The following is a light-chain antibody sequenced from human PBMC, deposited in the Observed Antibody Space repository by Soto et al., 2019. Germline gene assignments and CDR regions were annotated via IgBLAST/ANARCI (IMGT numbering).Light chain of an antibody. CDR3: QQSSNWPQIN. V-gene: IGKV3-11*01. CDR1: QIVSSY. J-gene: IGKJ5*01. Sequence: ILLTQFPATLSFSPGERATLSCSASQIVSSYLAWYQQKPGQAPRLIIYDAYNRATGIPDRFSGSGSWTDFTLTIRSLEPEDFAVYYCQQSSNWPQINCGKGQRLAIK. CDR2: DAY.